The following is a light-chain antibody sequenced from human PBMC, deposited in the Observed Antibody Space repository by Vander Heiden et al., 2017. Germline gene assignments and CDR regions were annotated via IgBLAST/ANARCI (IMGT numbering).Light chain of an antibody. CDR3: CSYAGTYTYV. J-gene: IGLJ1*01. V-gene: IGLV2-11*01. CDR2: NGD. CDR1: GRDVGGSTY. Sequence: QSALTQSPSVSGSPGQSVTISCTGTGRDVGGSTYVTWYQQYPGKAPKLIIYNGDKRPSGAPDRFSGSKSGSTASLTISGLQAEDEADYFCCSYAGTYTYVFGTGTTVSVL.